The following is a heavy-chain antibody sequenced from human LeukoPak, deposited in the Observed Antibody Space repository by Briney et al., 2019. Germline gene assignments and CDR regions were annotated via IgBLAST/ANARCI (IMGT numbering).Heavy chain of an antibody. CDR1: GFTVSSNY. CDR3: ARDATAGYSSG. J-gene: IGHJ4*02. D-gene: IGHD6-19*01. Sequence: PGGPLRLSCAASGFTVSSNYMTWVRQAPGKGLEWVSVIYSGGSTYYADSVKGRFTISRDNSKNTLYLQMNSLRAEDTAVYYCARDATAGYSSGWGQGTLVTVSS. V-gene: IGHV3-66*02. CDR2: IYSGGST.